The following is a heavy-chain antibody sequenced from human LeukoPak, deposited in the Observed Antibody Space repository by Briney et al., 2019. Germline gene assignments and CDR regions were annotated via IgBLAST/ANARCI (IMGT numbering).Heavy chain of an antibody. CDR1: GDSVSSGSYY. Sequence: PSETLSLTCTVSGDSVSSGSYYWGWIRQSPEKRLGWIGFVYYSGGTNYNPSLKSRVTISIDTSKNQFSLNLSSVTAADTAVYYCARIVVGETIDYWGQGTLVTVSS. J-gene: IGHJ4*02. CDR2: VYYSGGT. V-gene: IGHV4-61*01. D-gene: IGHD2-15*01. CDR3: ARIVVGETIDY.